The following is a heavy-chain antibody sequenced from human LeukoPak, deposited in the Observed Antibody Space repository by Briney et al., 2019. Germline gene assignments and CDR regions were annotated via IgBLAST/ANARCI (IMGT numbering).Heavy chain of an antibody. D-gene: IGHD2-2*01. CDR3: ARVLHQLLFTYYYYMDV. CDR1: GFTFSSYW. CDR2: ISSSSSYI. J-gene: IGHJ6*03. V-gene: IGHV3-21*01. Sequence: GGSLRLSCAASGFTFSSYWMSWVRQAPGKGLEWVSSISSSSSYIYYADSVKGRFTISRDNAKNSLYLQMNSLRAEDTAVYYCARVLHQLLFTYYYYMDVWGKGTTVTVSS.